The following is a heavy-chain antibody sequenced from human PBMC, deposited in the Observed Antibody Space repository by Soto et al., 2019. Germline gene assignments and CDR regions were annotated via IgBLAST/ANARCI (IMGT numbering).Heavy chain of an antibody. CDR2: IYYSGST. V-gene: IGHV4-61*01. CDR1: GGSVSSGSYY. CDR3: ARFESYYDILTGYYMSYYYYGMDV. Sequence: PSETLSLTCAVSGGSVSSGSYYWSWIRQPPGKGLEWIGYIYYSGSTNYNPSLKSRVTISVDTSKNQFSLKLSSVTAADTAVYYCARFESYYDILTGYYMSYYYYGMDVWGQGTTVTVSS. J-gene: IGHJ6*02. D-gene: IGHD3-9*01.